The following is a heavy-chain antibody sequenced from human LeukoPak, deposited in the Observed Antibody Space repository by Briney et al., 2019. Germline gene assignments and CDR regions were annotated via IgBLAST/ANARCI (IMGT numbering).Heavy chain of an antibody. Sequence: ASVKVSCKASGYTFTSYDINWVRQATGQGPEWMGWMNPNTGNTGYAQKFQGRVTMTRDTSISTAYMELSSLRSDDTAVYYCARKFLGSRGYYFDYWGQGTLVTVSS. J-gene: IGHJ4*02. CDR3: ARKFLGSRGYYFDY. CDR2: MNPNTGNT. D-gene: IGHD3-10*01. V-gene: IGHV1-8*01. CDR1: GYTFTSYD.